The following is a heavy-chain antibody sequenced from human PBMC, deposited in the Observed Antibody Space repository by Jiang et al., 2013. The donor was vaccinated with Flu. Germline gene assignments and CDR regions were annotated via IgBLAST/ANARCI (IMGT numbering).Heavy chain of an antibody. CDR1: GGSF. J-gene: IGHJ4*02. D-gene: IGHD3-10*01. V-gene: IGHV4-59*08. CDR2: IYYSGST. CDR3: ARLFGEGSGQKNDY. Sequence: GLVKPSETLSLTCTVSGGSFWSWIRQPPGKGLEWIGYIYYSGSTNYNPSLKSRVTISVDTSKNQFSLKLSSVTAADTAVYYCARLFGEGSGQKNDYWGQGTLVTVSS.